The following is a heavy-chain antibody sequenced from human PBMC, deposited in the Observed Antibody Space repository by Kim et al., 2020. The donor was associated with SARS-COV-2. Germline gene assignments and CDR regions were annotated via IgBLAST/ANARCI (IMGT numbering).Heavy chain of an antibody. Sequence: GESLKISCKGSGYRFTTYWIGWVRQKPGKGLEWMGIIDPHDSETRYSPSVEGQVTISVDRSTNTAYLQWTTLKASDTAIYYCVRLQSPGFYPRDFWGQGTLVTVST. D-gene: IGHD3-16*02. J-gene: IGHJ4*02. CDR1: GYRFTTYW. CDR2: IDPHDSET. CDR3: VRLQSPGFYPRDF. V-gene: IGHV5-51*01.